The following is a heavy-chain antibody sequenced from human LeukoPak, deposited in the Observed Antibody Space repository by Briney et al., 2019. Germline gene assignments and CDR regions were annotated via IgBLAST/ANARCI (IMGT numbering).Heavy chain of an antibody. J-gene: IGHJ4*02. V-gene: IGHV1-2*02. D-gene: IGHD2-15*01. CDR3: ARSPVVVVAASYY. Sequence: ASVKVSCKASGYTFTGYYMHWVRQAPGQGLEWMGWINPNSGGTNYAQRFQGRVTMTRDTSISTAYMELSRLRSDDTAVYYCARSPVVVVAASYYWGQGTLVTVSS. CDR2: INPNSGGT. CDR1: GYTFTGYY.